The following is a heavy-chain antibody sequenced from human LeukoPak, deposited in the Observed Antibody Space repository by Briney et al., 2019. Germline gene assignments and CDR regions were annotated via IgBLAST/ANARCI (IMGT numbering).Heavy chain of an antibody. CDR3: ARYSDTGYSSSWYSTPFDY. CDR1: GFTFRSYS. V-gene: IGHV3-21*06. CDR2: ISSNSSYI. J-gene: IGHJ4*02. Sequence: GGSLILSCAASGFTFRSYSMNWVRQAPGKGLEWVSYISSNSSYIYYADSVKGRFTISRDNAKNLLYLQMNSLRAEDTAVYYCARYSDTGYSSSWYSTPFDYWGQGTLVTVSS. D-gene: IGHD6-13*01.